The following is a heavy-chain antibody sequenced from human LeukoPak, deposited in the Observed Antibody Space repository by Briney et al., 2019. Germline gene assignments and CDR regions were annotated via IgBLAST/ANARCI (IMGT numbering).Heavy chain of an antibody. CDR2: IYVRGST. CDR1: GGSISSYY. CDR3: ARDLYIIGWFDP. J-gene: IGHJ5*02. D-gene: IGHD6-19*01. Sequence: PSETLSLTCTVSGGSISSYYWSWIRQSAGKGLEWIGRIYVRGSTNYSPSLKSRVTMSVDTSKNQFSLKLSSVTAADTAVYYCARDLYIIGWFDPWGQGTLVTVSS. V-gene: IGHV4-4*07.